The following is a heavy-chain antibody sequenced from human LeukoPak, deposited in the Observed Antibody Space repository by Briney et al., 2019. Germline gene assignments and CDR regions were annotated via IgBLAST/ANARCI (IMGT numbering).Heavy chain of an antibody. J-gene: IGHJ4*02. D-gene: IGHD6-13*01. V-gene: IGHV4-39*01. CDR1: GGSISRTNYY. Sequence: KASETLSLTCTVSGGSISRTNYYWGWIRQPPGKGLEWIGSIYYSGSTYYNPSLKSRVTISVDTSKNQFSLKLSSVTAADTAVYYCARLEDGIAAAGIDYWGQGTLVTVSS. CDR3: ARLEDGIAAAGIDY. CDR2: IYYSGST.